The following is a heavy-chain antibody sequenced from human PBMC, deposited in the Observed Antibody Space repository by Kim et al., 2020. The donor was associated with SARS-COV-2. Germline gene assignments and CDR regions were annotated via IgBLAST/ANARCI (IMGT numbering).Heavy chain of an antibody. D-gene: IGHD4-17*01. J-gene: IGHJ6*02. Sequence: GNGRFTTSRDTSKNTLYLQMNSLRAEDTAVYYCAKDLVTTVTTAGYGMDVWGQGTTVTVSS. V-gene: IGHV3-33*06. CDR3: AKDLVTTVTTAGYGMDV.